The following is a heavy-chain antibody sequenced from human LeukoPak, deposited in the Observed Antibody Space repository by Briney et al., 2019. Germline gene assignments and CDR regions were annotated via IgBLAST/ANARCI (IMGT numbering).Heavy chain of an antibody. V-gene: IGHV3-23*01. J-gene: IGHJ3*02. CDR3: AKIQGWFSAAFHI. CDR1: GFTFSSYW. D-gene: IGHD6-19*01. CDR2: ISDSGDST. Sequence: PGGSLRLSCAASGFTFSSYWMSWVRQAPGKGLEWVSGISDSGDSTYYADSVKGRFTISRDISKNTLFLQMNSLRAEDTAVYYCAKIQGWFSAAFHIGGQGTMVTVSS.